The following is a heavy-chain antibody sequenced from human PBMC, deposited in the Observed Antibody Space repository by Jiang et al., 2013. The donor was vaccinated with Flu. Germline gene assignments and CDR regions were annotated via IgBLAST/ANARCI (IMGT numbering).Heavy chain of an antibody. CDR2: IYTSGST. CDR1: GGSMTTHY. V-gene: IGHV4-4*07. Sequence: VLLKPSETLSLTCTVSGGSMTTHYWSWIRQSAGKGLEWIGRIYTSGSTDYNPSFQSRVTMSVDSSKNQFSLKLSSVTAADTAVYYCARDHFYSSGSPYSYGMDVWGPRDPGHRLL. D-gene: IGHD3-10*01. J-gene: IGHJ6*01. CDR3: ARDHFYSSGSPYSYGMDV.